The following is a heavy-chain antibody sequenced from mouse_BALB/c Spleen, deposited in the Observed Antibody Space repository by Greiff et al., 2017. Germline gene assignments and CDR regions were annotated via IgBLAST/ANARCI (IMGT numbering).Heavy chain of an antibody. CDR2: ISSGGSYT. D-gene: IGHD2-4*01. CDR3: ARGDDYGYYAMDY. J-gene: IGHJ4*01. Sequence: DVQLVESGGGLVKPGGSLKLSCAASGFTFSSYAMSWVRQSPEKRLEWVAEISSGGSYTYYPDTVTGRFTISRDNAKNTLYLEMSSLRSEDTAMYYCARGDDYGYYAMDYWGQGTSVTVSS. CDR1: GFTFSSYA. V-gene: IGHV5-9-4*01.